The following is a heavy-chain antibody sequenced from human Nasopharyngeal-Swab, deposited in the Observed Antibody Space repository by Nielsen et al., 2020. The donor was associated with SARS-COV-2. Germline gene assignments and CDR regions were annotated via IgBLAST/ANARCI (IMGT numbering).Heavy chain of an antibody. Sequence: GESLKISCAASGFTFGTYSMNWVRQAPGKGREWVSSISSSSTYIYYADSVKGRFTISRDNAKNSLYLQMNSLRAEDTAVYYCAGAYGSGSYFAFDLWGQGTMVTVSS. CDR1: GFTFGTYS. CDR3: AGAYGSGSYFAFDL. J-gene: IGHJ3*01. CDR2: ISSSSTYI. V-gene: IGHV3-21*01. D-gene: IGHD3-10*01.